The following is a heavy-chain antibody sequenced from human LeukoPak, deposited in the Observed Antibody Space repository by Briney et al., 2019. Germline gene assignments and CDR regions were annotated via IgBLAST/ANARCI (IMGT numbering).Heavy chain of an antibody. CDR1: GGSFSGYY. V-gene: IGHV3-11*01. CDR3: TRRMPGYSYGLGGDY. Sequence: LSLTCAVYGGSFSGYYWSWIRQPPGKGLEWVSYISSSSSTIYYADSVKGRFTISRDNAKNSLYLQMNSLKTEDTAVYYCTRRMPGYSYGLGGDYWSQGTLVTVSS. D-gene: IGHD5-18*01. CDR2: ISSSSSTI. J-gene: IGHJ4*02.